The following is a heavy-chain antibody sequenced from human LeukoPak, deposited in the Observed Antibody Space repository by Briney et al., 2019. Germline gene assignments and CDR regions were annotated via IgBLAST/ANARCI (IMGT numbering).Heavy chain of an antibody. CDR2: ISSSGSTI. D-gene: IGHD2-15*01. CDR1: GFTFSSYE. V-gene: IGHV3-48*03. J-gene: IGHJ6*02. Sequence: GGSLRLSCAASGFTFSSYEMNWVRQAPGKGLEWVSYISSSGSTIYYADSVKGRFTISRDNAKNSLYLQMNSLRAEDTAVYYCARDQVGYCSGGSCYSNYYYYGMDVWGQGTTVTVSS. CDR3: ARDQVGYCSGGSCYSNYYYYGMDV.